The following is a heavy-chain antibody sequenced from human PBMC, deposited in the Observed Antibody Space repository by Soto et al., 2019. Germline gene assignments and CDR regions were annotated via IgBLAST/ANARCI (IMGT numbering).Heavy chain of an antibody. V-gene: IGHV3-30-3*01. J-gene: IGHJ4*02. CDR3: ARVGSSSAPRLDY. CDR2: ISSDGSNK. Sequence: GGSLRLSCSASGFTFSSYAMHWVRQAPGKGLEWVAAISSDGSNKYYADSVKGRFTISRDNSKNTLYLQMDSLRPEDTAVYYCARVGSSSAPRLDYWGQGTLVTVSS. D-gene: IGHD6-6*01. CDR1: GFTFSSYA.